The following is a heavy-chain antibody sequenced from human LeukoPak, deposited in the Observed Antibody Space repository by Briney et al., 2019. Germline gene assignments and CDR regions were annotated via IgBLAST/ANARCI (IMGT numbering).Heavy chain of an antibody. J-gene: IGHJ3*02. Sequence: SQTLSLTCAISGDSVSSNSAAWNWIRQSPSRGLEWLGRTYYRSKWYNDYAVSVKSRITINPDTSKNQFSLQLNSVTPEDTAVYYCARDGRIPGIAVAGTLSDAFDIWGQGTMVTVSS. CDR1: GDSVSSNSAA. D-gene: IGHD6-19*01. V-gene: IGHV6-1*01. CDR3: ARDGRIPGIAVAGTLSDAFDI. CDR2: TYYRSKWYN.